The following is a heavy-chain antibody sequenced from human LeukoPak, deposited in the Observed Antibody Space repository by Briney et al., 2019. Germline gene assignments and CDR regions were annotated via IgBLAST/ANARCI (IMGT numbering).Heavy chain of an antibody. CDR2: IRSKAYGGKK. J-gene: IGHJ4*02. CDR3: TRSGVAGNVDLFDY. CDR1: GFTFGDYA. D-gene: IGHD6-19*01. V-gene: IGHV3-49*03. Sequence: GGSLRLSCTASGFTFGDYAMSWFRQAPGKGLEWVGFIRSKAYGGKKEYAATVKGRFTIARDESKSIAYLQMNILKTEDTAVYYCTRSGVAGNVDLFDYWGQGTLVTVSS.